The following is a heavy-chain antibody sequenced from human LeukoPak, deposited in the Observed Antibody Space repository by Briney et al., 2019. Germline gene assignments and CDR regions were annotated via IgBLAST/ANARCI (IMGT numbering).Heavy chain of an antibody. Sequence: GSLTLSCVASGFNFSDYYMSWIRQAPGKGLKWISFISSSSSAIYYADSVKGRFTISRDNAKNSLYLQMNSLRVEDTAVYYCARASVTTIDRFDPWGQGTLVTVSS. CDR3: ARASVTTIDRFDP. D-gene: IGHD4-17*01. J-gene: IGHJ5*02. CDR1: GFNFSDYY. V-gene: IGHV3-11*01. CDR2: ISSSSSAI.